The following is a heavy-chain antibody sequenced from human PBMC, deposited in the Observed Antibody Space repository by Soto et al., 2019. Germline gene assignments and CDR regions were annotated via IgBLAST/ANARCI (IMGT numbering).Heavy chain of an antibody. CDR3: AKSYSYYYYGMDV. D-gene: IGHD3-10*01. V-gene: IGHV3-23*01. Sequence: GGSLRLSCAASGFTFSSYAMSWVRQAPGKGLEWVSAISGSGGSTYYADSVKGRFAISRDNSKNTLYLQMNSLGAEDTAVYYCAKSYSYYYYGMDVWGQGTTVTVSS. J-gene: IGHJ6*02. CDR1: GFTFSSYA. CDR2: ISGSGGST.